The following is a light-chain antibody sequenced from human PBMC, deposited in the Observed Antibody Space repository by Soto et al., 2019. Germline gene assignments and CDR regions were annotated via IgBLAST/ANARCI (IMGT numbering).Light chain of an antibody. V-gene: IGKV1-33*01. CDR1: QDISNY. J-gene: IGKJ5*01. CDR3: QQYDSLPIT. CDR2: DAS. Sequence: DIHMTQSPSSLSASVGDRVTITCQASQDISNYLSWYQQKPGKAPKLLIYDASDSEKGVPGRFSGSGSGTDFTLTIISLQPEDFATYYCQQYDSLPITFGQGTRLEIK.